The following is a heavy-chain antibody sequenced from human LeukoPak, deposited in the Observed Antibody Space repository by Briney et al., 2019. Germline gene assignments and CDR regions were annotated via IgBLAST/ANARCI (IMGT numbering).Heavy chain of an antibody. V-gene: IGHV3-23*01. Sequence: GGSLRLSCAASGFTFSSYAMSWVRQAPGKGLEWVSAISGSGGSTYYADSVKGRFTTSRDNSKNTLYLQMNSLRAEDTAVYYCANHLAVAGRRRDFQHWGQGTLVTVSS. CDR1: GFTFSSYA. CDR3: ANHLAVAGRRRDFQH. J-gene: IGHJ1*01. CDR2: ISGSGGST. D-gene: IGHD6-19*01.